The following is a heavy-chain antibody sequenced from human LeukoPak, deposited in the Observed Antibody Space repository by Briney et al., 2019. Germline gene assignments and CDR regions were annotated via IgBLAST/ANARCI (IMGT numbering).Heavy chain of an antibody. CDR2: INHSGST. CDR3: ARESGVCSGGSCYSKGMDV. J-gene: IGHJ6*04. CDR1: GGSFSGYY. V-gene: IGHV4-34*01. D-gene: IGHD2-15*01. Sequence: PSETLSLTCAVYGGSFSGYYWSWLRQPPGKGLEWIGEINHSGSTNYNPSLKSRVTISVDTSKNQFSLKLSSVTAADTAVYYCARESGVCSGGSCYSKGMDVWGKGTTVTVSS.